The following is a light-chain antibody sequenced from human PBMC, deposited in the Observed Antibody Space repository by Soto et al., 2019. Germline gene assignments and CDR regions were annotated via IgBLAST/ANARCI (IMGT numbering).Light chain of an antibody. Sequence: DIQMTQFPPTLSASIGDRVTITCRASQTISSSLAWYQQKPGKAPKLLIYKASTLETGVPSRFSGSGSGTEFTLTISSLQPDDFATYYCQQYDSYSPYTFGQGTRLELQ. J-gene: IGKJ2*01. V-gene: IGKV1-5*03. CDR3: QQYDSYSPYT. CDR1: QTISSS. CDR2: KAS.